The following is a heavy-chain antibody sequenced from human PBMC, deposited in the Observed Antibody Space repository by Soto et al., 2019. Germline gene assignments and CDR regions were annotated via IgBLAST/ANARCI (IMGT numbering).Heavy chain of an antibody. CDR1: GFTFSNYA. V-gene: IGHV3-23*01. J-gene: IGHJ4*02. Sequence: PGGSLRLSCAASGFTFSNYAMSWVRQAPGKGLQWVSTISGSGASTYYGDSVKGRFTLSRDNSENTLFLQMDSLRAEDTAVYYCAKGDLLTGVANFDYWGQGSLVTVYS. CDR3: AKGDLLTGVANFDY. D-gene: IGHD7-27*01. CDR2: ISGSGAST.